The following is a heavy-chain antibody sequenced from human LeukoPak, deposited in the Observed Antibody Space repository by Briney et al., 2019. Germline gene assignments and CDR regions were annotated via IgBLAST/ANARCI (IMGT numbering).Heavy chain of an antibody. CDR2: ISAYNGST. Sequence: GASVKVSCKASGYTFTSYGISWVRQAPGHGLEWMGWISAYNGSTNYAQKVQGRVTMTTDTSTSTAYMELRSLRSDDTAVYYCARGSGVGDFLSWFDPWGQGTLVTVSS. CDR1: GYTFTSYG. D-gene: IGHD4-17*01. CDR3: ARGSGVGDFLSWFDP. V-gene: IGHV1-18*01. J-gene: IGHJ5*02.